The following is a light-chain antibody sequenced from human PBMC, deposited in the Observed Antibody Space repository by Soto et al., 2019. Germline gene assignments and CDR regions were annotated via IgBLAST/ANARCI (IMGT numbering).Light chain of an antibody. J-gene: IGKJ1*01. Sequence: EIVLTQSPATLSLSPGEGGTLSCRASQSVSTNLAWYQQKPGQAPRLLIYNASNRATGIPARFSGSGSGTDFTLTIGSLQPEDVAVYYCQQRNNWTPTFGQGTKVDIK. V-gene: IGKV3-11*01. CDR3: QQRNNWTPT. CDR1: QSVSTN. CDR2: NAS.